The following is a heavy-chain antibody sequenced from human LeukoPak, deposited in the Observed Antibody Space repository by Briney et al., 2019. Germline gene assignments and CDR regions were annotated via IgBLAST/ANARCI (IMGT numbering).Heavy chain of an antibody. J-gene: IGHJ4*02. D-gene: IGHD4-17*01. V-gene: IGHV1-18*01. CDR1: GYTFTSSG. Sequence: ASVKVSCKASGYTFTSSGISWLRQAPGQGLDWMGWISADNGDTNYAQKLQGRVTMTTDTSTSTAYMELRSLRSDDTAVYYCGRGSYGDPLFDYWGQGTLVTVSP. CDR3: GRGSYGDPLFDY. CDR2: ISADNGDT.